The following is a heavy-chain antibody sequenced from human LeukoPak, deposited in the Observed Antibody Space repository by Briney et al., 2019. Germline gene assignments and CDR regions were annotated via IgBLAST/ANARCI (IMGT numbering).Heavy chain of an antibody. J-gene: IGHJ6*02. Sequence: PGGSLRLSCAASGFTFSSYAMSWVRQAPGKGLEWVAVIWYDGSNKYYADSVKGRFTISRDNSKNTLYLQMNSLRAEDTAVYYCARDLIGYVPNYYYYGMDVWGQGTTVTVSS. CDR1: GFTFSSYA. CDR3: ARDLIGYVPNYYYYGMDV. CDR2: IWYDGSNK. V-gene: IGHV3-33*08. D-gene: IGHD3-10*02.